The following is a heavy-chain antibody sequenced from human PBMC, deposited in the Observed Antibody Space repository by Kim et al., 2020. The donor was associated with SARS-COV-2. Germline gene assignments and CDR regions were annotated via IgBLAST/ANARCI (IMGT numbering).Heavy chain of an antibody. D-gene: IGHD1-26*01. V-gene: IGHV4-39*07. CDR3: ARDNNLSGSYPY. J-gene: IGHJ4*02. Sequence: SETLSLTCTVSGGSISSSSYYWGWIRQPPGKGLEWIGSIYYSGSTYYNPSLKSRVTISVDTSKNQFSLKLSSVTAADTAVYYCARDNNLSGSYPYWGQGTLVTVSS. CDR2: IYYSGST. CDR1: GGSISSSSYY.